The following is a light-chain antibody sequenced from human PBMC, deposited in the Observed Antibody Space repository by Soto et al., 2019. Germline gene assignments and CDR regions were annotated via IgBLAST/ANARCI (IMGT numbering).Light chain of an antibody. V-gene: IGKV3-11*01. CDR1: QSVSSS. Sequence: EIVLTQSPATLSLSPGERATLSCRASQSVSSSLAWYQQKPGQAPRLLIYDASNRATGIPPRFSGSGSGTDFTLTISSLDPEDFAVYYCQQRSNWSSYTFGQGTKLEIK. CDR2: DAS. J-gene: IGKJ2*01. CDR3: QQRSNWSSYT.